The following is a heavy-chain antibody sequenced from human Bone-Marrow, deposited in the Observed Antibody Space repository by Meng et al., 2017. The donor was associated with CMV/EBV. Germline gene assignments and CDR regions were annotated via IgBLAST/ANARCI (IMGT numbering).Heavy chain of an antibody. J-gene: IGHJ6*02. V-gene: IGHV4-39*07. CDR2: IYYSGST. Sequence: SETLSLTCTVSGGSISSSSYYWGWIRQPPGKGLEWIGSIYYSGSTYYNPSLKSRVTISVDTSKNQFSLKRSSVTAADTGVYYCARSITIFGVVRRGNYYGMDVWGQGTTVTVSS. D-gene: IGHD3-3*01. CDR3: ARSITIFGVVRRGNYYGMDV. CDR1: GGSISSSSYY.